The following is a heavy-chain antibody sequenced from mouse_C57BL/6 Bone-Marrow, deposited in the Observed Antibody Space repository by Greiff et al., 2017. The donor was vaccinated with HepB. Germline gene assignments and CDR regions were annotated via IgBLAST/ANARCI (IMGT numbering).Heavy chain of an antibody. D-gene: IGHD2-4*01. J-gene: IGHJ4*01. Sequence: VQLQQSGAELARPGASVKLSCKASGYTFTSYGISWVKQRTGQGLEWIGEIYPRSGNTYYNEKFKGKATLTADKSSSTAYMELRSLTSEDSAVYFCARRTYDYDHYYAMDYWGQGTSDTVSS. CDR1: GYTFTSYG. CDR2: IYPRSGNT. V-gene: IGHV1-81*01. CDR3: ARRTYDYDHYYAMDY.